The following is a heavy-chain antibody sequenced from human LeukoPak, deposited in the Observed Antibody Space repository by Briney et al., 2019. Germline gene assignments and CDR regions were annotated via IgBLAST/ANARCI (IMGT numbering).Heavy chain of an antibody. CDR1: GYTFTSYD. D-gene: IGHD3-22*01. Sequence: ASVKVSCKASGYTFTSYDINWVRQATGQGLEWMGWMNPNSGNTGYAQKFQGRVTMTRNTSISTAYMELSSLRSEDTAVYYCARGSYYDSSGYYFNYYHYYYGMDVWGQGTTVTVSS. V-gene: IGHV1-8*01. CDR2: MNPNSGNT. J-gene: IGHJ6*02. CDR3: ARGSYYDSSGYYFNYYHYYYGMDV.